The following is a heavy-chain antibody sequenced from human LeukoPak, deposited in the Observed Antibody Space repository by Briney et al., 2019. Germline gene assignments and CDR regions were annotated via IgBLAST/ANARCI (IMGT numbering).Heavy chain of an antibody. CDR3: AKGPQWELPHLDY. CDR2: ISGSGSTT. CDR1: GLTFSTYA. D-gene: IGHD1-26*01. J-gene: IGHJ4*02. V-gene: IGHV3-23*01. Sequence: PGGSLRLSCAASGLTFSTYAINWVRQAPGKGLEWVSGISGSGSTTYYADSVKGRFTISRDNSKNTVYLQMNSLRAEDTAIYYCAKGPQWELPHLDYWGQGTLVTVSS.